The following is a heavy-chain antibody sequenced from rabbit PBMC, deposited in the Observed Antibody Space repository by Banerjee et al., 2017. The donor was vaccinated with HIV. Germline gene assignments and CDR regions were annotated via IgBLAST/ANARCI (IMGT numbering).Heavy chain of an antibody. V-gene: IGHV1S45*01. Sequence: QEQLEESGGGLVKPEGSLKLSCKASGIDFSSSGISWVRQAPGKGLEWIAYIYPDYDSTDYASWVNGRFTISKTSSTTVTLQMTSLTAADTATYFCARDGFGTGYSYAYDLNLWGPGTLVTVS. J-gene: IGHJ4*01. CDR1: GIDFSSSG. D-gene: IGHD7-1*01. CDR3: ARDGFGTGYSYAYDLNL. CDR2: IYPDYDST.